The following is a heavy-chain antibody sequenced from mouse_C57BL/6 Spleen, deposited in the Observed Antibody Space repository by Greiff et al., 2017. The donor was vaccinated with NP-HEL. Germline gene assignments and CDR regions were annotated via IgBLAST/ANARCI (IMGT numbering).Heavy chain of an antibody. V-gene: IGHV5-17*01. Sequence: EVQLVESGGGLVKPGGSLKLSCAASGFTFSDYGMHWVRQAPEKGLEWVAYISSGSSTIYYADTVKGRFTISRDNAKNTLFLQMTSLRSEDTAMYYCARTITTVVRYFDVWGTGTTVTVSS. D-gene: IGHD1-1*01. CDR2: ISSGSSTI. J-gene: IGHJ1*03. CDR1: GFTFSDYG. CDR3: ARTITTVVRYFDV.